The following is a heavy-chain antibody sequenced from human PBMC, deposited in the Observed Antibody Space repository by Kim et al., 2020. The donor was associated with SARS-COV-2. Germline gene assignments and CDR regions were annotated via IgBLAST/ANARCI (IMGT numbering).Heavy chain of an antibody. V-gene: IGHV4-39*01. D-gene: IGHD3-9*01. CDR3: ARLDTSNKYFGPYDS. Sequence: SETLSLTCTVSGVSISNRDYYWGWIRQPPGKGLEWIGNILYSGSTYYNPSLKSRVTISIDTSKNQFSLYVSSVTAADTSVYFCARLDTSNKYFGPYDSWGQGTLVTVSS. CDR2: ILYSGST. CDR1: GVSISNRDYY. J-gene: IGHJ4*02.